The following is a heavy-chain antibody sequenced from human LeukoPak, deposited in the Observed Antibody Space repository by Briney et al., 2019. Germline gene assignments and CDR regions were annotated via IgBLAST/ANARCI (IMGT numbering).Heavy chain of an antibody. Sequence: ASVKVSCKVSGYTLTELSMHWVRQAPGKGLEWMGGFDPEDGETIYAQKFQGRVTMTEDTSTDTAYMELSSLRSEDTAVYYCARVDYGSGSLTYWGQGTLVTVSS. D-gene: IGHD3-10*01. CDR1: GYTLTELS. CDR2: FDPEDGET. J-gene: IGHJ4*02. CDR3: ARVDYGSGSLTY. V-gene: IGHV1-24*01.